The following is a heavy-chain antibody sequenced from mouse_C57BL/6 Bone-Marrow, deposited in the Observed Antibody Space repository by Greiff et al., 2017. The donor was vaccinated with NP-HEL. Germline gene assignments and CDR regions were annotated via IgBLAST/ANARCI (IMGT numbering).Heavy chain of an antibody. V-gene: IGHV5-15*01. J-gene: IGHJ4*01. CDR3: ARWLLGAMDY. CDR1: GFTFSDYG. Sequence: EVNLVESGGGLVQPGGSLKLSCAASGFTFSDYGMAWVRQAPRKGPEWVAFISNLAYSIYYADTVTGRFTISRENAKNTLYLEMSSLRSEDTAMYYCARWLLGAMDYWGQGTSVTVSS. D-gene: IGHD2-3*01. CDR2: ISNLAYSI.